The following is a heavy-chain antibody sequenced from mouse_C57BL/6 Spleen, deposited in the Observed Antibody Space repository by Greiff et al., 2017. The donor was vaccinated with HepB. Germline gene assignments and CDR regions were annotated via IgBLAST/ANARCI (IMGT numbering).Heavy chain of an antibody. CDR3: ARNPHYSNNDYAMDY. CDR1: GFSLTSYG. CDR2: IWSGGST. J-gene: IGHJ4*01. V-gene: IGHV2-2*01. D-gene: IGHD2-5*01. Sequence: VQLQESGPGLVQPSQSLSITCTVSGFSLTSYGVHWVRQSPGKGLEWLGVIWSGGSTDYNAAFISRLSISKDNSKSQVFFKMNSLQADDTAIYYCARNPHYSNNDYAMDYWGQGTSVTVSS.